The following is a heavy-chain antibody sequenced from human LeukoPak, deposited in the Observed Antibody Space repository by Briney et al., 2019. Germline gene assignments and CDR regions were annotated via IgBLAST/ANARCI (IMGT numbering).Heavy chain of an antibody. J-gene: IGHJ4*02. CDR3: ARAPAPYYYDSSGLFDY. D-gene: IGHD3-22*01. CDR2: ISAYNGNT. Sequence: AASVKVSCKASGYTFTSYGISWVRQAPGQGLEWMGWISAYNGNTNYARKLQGRVTMTTDTSTSTAYMELRSLRSDDTAVYYCARAPAPYYYDSSGLFDYWGQGTLVTVSS. CDR1: GYTFTSYG. V-gene: IGHV1-18*01.